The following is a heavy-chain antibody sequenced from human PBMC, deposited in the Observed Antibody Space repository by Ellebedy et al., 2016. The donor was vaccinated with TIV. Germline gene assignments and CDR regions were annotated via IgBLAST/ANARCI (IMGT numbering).Heavy chain of an antibody. CDR3: ARDMVQGMVSQYVWFDY. CDR2: INPNSGAT. J-gene: IGHJ4*02. V-gene: IGHV1-2*02. D-gene: IGHD2-8*01. CDR1: GYTFIGYY. Sequence: ASVKVSCKASGYTFIGYYIHWVRQAPGQGLEWMGWINPNSGATHYAQKFQGRVTMSRDTSISTAYMELRSLRSDDTAEYYCARDMVQGMVSQYVWFDYWGQGTVVTVSS.